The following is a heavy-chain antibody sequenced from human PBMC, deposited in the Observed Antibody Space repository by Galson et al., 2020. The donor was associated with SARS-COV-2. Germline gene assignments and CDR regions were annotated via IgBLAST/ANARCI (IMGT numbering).Heavy chain of an antibody. CDR2: IYSSGST. Sequence: ETSEPLSLTCTVSGGSISSSGYSWGWIRQRPGKGLEWIGYIYSSGSTYYHPSLKSRVTISADTSRKQCSLRLSSVTAADTAVYYCARAREEYYDSSGYYMLFDDWGQGTLVTVSA. J-gene: IGHJ4*02. CDR1: GGSISSSGYS. CDR3: ARAREEYYDSSGYYMLFDD. D-gene: IGHD3-22*01. V-gene: IGHV4-39*01.